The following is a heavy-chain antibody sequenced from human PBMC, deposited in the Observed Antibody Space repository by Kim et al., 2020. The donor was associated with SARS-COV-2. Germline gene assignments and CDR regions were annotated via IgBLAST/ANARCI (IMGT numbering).Heavy chain of an antibody. CDR2: ISYDGSNK. Sequence: GGSLRLSCAASGFTFSSYGMHWVRQAPGKGLEWVAVISYDGSNKYYADSVKGRFTISRDNSKNTLYLQMNSLRAEDTAVYYCASGYSGYGKDIDYWGQGTLVTVSS. CDR3: ASGYSGYGKDIDY. V-gene: IGHV3-30*03. D-gene: IGHD5-12*01. J-gene: IGHJ4*02. CDR1: GFTFSSYG.